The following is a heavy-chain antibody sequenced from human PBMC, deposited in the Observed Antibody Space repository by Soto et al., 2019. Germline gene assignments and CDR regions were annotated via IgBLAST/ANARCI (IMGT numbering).Heavy chain of an antibody. J-gene: IGHJ4*02. CDR3: ARDVTPPDY. V-gene: IGHV1-18*01. Sequence: QVQLVQSGAEVKKPGASVKVSCKASGYTFSSYAFSWVRQAPGQGLEWMGWISAYNGNTNNAKKFQGRVTMTTDTSTSTAYMELRILRSDDTAVYYCARDVTPPDYWGQGTLVTVSS. CDR2: ISAYNGNT. CDR1: GYTFSSYA.